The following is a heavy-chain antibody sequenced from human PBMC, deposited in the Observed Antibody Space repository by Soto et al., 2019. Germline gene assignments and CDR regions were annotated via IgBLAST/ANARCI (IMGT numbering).Heavy chain of an antibody. V-gene: IGHV3-7*01. Sequence: EVQLVESGGGLVQPGGSLRLSCAASGFTLSVYWMNWVRQAPGKGLEWVANIKQDGSERNYVDSVKGRFTISRDNAKNSLYLQMNSLGADDTAVYYCLITTSPFGMCGQGTLVTVSS. CDR3: LITTSPFGM. CDR2: IKQDGSER. J-gene: IGHJ3*02. D-gene: IGHD1-20*01. CDR1: GFTLSVYW.